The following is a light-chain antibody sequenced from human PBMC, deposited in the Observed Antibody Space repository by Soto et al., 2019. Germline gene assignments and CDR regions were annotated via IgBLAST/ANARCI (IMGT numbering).Light chain of an antibody. V-gene: IGLV1-40*01. J-gene: IGLJ2*01. CDR1: SSNIGAGYE. CDR2: GNS. Sequence: QPVLTQPPSVSGAPGQRVTISCAGSSSNIGAGYEVHWYQQFPGRAPNLLIYGNSNRPSGVPDRFSGSKSGTSASLAITGLQAEDEADYYCQSFDNTLSGSKVFGGGTKVTVL. CDR3: QSFDNTLSGSKV.